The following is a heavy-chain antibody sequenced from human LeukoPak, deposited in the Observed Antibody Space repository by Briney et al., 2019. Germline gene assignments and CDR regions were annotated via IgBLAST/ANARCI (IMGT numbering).Heavy chain of an antibody. D-gene: IGHD2-2*01. CDR1: GFTVSSNY. CDR2: IYSGGST. J-gene: IGHJ3*02. V-gene: IGHV3-66*02. Sequence: GGSLRLSCAASGFTVSSNYMSWVRQAPGKGLEWVSIIYSGGSTYYADSVKGRFTISRDNSKNTLYLQMNSLRAEDTAVYYCAREYCSSTSCSSDAFDIWGQGTMVTVSS. CDR3: AREYCSSTSCSSDAFDI.